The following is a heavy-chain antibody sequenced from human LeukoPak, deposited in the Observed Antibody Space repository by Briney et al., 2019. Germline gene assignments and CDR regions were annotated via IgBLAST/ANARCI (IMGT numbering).Heavy chain of an antibody. CDR2: ISGSGGTI. CDR1: GFTFSSYA. J-gene: IGHJ4*02. Sequence: GGSLRLSCAASGFTFSSYAMSWVRQAPVKGLEWVSAISGSGGTIYYADSVKGRFTISRDNSKNTLFLHMNSLRAEDTAVYYCARNGGNSDFDYWGQRTLVTVSS. V-gene: IGHV3-23*01. CDR3: ARNGGNSDFDY. D-gene: IGHD4-23*01.